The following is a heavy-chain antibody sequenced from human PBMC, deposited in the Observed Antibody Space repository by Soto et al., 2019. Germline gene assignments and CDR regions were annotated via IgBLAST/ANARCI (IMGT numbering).Heavy chain of an antibody. J-gene: IGHJ5*02. Sequence: GGSLRLSCAASGFTFSSYGMHWVRQAPGKGLEWVAVIWYDGSNKYYADSVKGRFTISRDNSKNTLYLQMNSLRAEDTAVYYCARGVQSSSWDPVNWFDPWGQGTLVTVSS. D-gene: IGHD6-13*01. CDR2: IWYDGSNK. CDR3: ARGVQSSSWDPVNWFDP. V-gene: IGHV3-33*01. CDR1: GFTFSSYG.